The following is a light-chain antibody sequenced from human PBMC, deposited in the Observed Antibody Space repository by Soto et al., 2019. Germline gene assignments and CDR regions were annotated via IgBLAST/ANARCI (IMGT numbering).Light chain of an antibody. CDR1: SSDVGSYNL. Sequence: QSVLTQPASVSGSPGQSITISCTGTSSDVGSYNLVSWYQQHPGKPPKLMIYEVSKRPSGVSNRFSGSKSGNTASLTISGLQAEDEADYYCCSYAGSSTPYVFGTGTKLTVL. CDR2: EVS. CDR3: CSYAGSSTPYV. V-gene: IGLV2-23*02. J-gene: IGLJ1*01.